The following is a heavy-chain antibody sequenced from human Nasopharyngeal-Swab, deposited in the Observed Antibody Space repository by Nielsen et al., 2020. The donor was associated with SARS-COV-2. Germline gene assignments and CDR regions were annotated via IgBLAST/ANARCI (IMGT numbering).Heavy chain of an antibody. D-gene: IGHD2-2*02. J-gene: IGHJ4*02. CDR1: GFTFNLFT. CDR3: ARNTPAMFAY. Sequence: GESLKISCAASGFTFNLFTLNWVRQAPGKGLEWVSAISSTGDYIYYAASVKGRFTVSRDNAKNSVYLQMNSVRAEDTAVYYCARNTPAMFAYWGRGTLVTVSS. V-gene: IGHV3-21*01. CDR2: ISSTGDYI.